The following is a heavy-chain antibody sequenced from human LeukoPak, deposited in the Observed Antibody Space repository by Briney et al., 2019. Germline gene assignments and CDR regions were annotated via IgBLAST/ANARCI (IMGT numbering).Heavy chain of an antibody. CDR1: GFTFSKHG. V-gene: IGHV3-23*01. J-gene: IGHJ1*01. CDR2: ISPSGDIT. D-gene: IGHD4-17*01. Sequence: GGTLRLSCAASGFTFSKHGMNWVRQAPGKGLEWVSGISPSGDITYYADSVKGRFTISRDNSKNTLSLQMNSLRADDTAVYYCAKEIYGDPTGGRFQHWGQGTLVTVSS. CDR3: AKEIYGDPTGGRFQH.